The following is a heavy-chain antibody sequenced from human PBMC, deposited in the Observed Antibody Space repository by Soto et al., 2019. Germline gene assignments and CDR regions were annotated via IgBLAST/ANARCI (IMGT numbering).Heavy chain of an antibody. J-gene: IGHJ2*01. Sequence: QLQLQESGSGLVKPSQTLSLTCAVSGGSISSGGYSWSWIRQPPGKGLEWIGYIYHSGSTYYNPSLKSRVTISVDRSKNQFSLKLSSVTAADTAVYYCARDRFGESGPYWYFDLWGRGTLVTVSS. CDR1: GGSISSGGYS. D-gene: IGHD3-10*01. V-gene: IGHV4-30-2*01. CDR2: IYHSGST. CDR3: ARDRFGESGPYWYFDL.